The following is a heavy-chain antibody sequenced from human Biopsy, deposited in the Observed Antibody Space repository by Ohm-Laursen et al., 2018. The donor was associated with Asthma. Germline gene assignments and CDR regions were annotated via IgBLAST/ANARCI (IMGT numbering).Heavy chain of an antibody. D-gene: IGHD2-21*02. J-gene: IGHJ4*02. CDR2: LHYSGSPYYT. Sequence: TLSLTCTVSGGSISNSNYYWGWIRQSPGKGLEWIGSLHYSGSPYYTFYNPSLKSRVTISIDASKNQISLKLTSVTAADTAVYYCARGVDRVTGLLDHFDSWGQGTLVIVSS. CDR1: GGSISNSNYY. CDR3: ARGVDRVTGLLDHFDS. V-gene: IGHV4-39*07.